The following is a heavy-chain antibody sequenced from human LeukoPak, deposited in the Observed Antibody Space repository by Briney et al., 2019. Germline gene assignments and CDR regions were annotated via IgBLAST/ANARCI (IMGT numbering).Heavy chain of an antibody. CDR2: ISSSGGNI. J-gene: IGHJ4*02. Sequence: PGGSLRLSCVVSGFDLSDYYMSWIRQAPGKGLEWISYISSSGGNIYFADSVKGRFTMSRDNARGSLYLQMNSLRADDTAIYYCARRRDYFDYWGQGTLVPVSS. CDR1: GFDLSDYY. V-gene: IGHV3-11*01. CDR3: ARRRDYFDY.